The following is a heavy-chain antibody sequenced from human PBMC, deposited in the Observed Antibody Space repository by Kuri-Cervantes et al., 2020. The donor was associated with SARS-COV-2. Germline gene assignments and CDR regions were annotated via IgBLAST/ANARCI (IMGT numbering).Heavy chain of an antibody. J-gene: IGHJ6*03. Sequence: GESLKISCAASGFTFSSYAMRWVRQAPGKGLEWVSAISGSGGRTYYADSVKGRFTISRDNSKNTLYLQMNSLRAEDTALYYCARDVVVVPAAISYMDVWGKGTTVTVSS. CDR1: GFTFSSYA. CDR3: ARDVVVVPAAISYMDV. V-gene: IGHV3-23*01. D-gene: IGHD2-2*01. CDR2: ISGSGGRT.